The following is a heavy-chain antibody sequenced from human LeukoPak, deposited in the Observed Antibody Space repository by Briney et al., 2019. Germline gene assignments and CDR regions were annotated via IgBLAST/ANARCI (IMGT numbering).Heavy chain of an antibody. CDR3: ARAGWFGQLYGPLDH. V-gene: IGHV4-39*07. Sequence: PSETLSLTCTASGGSISSSAYYWGWIRQPPGKGLEWIGSIYYSGSTYYNPSLKSRVTVSVDMSKNQFSLKLKFVTAADTAVYYCARAGWFGQLYGPLDHWGQGTLVTVSS. J-gene: IGHJ4*02. D-gene: IGHD3-10*01. CDR1: GGSISSSAYY. CDR2: IYYSGST.